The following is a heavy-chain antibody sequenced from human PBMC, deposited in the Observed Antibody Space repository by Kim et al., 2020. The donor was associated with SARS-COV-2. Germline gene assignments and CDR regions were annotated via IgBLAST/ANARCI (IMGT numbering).Heavy chain of an antibody. J-gene: IGHJ3*02. D-gene: IGHD3-16*01. Sequence: GGSLRLSCAASGFTFSSYGMHWVRQAPGKGLEWVAVISYDGSNKYYADSVKGRFTISRDNSKNTLYLQMNSLRAEDTAVYYCAKMRGGETTEDAFDIWGQGTMVTVSS. CDR1: GFTFSSYG. CDR3: AKMRGGETTEDAFDI. CDR2: ISYDGSNK. V-gene: IGHV3-30*18.